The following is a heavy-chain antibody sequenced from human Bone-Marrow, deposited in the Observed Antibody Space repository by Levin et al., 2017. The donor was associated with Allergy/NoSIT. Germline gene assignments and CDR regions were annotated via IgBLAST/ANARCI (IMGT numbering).Heavy chain of an antibody. D-gene: IGHD1-26*01. V-gene: IGHV3-7*01. CDR2: LKWDGSTK. J-gene: IGHJ4*02. CDR1: GFTFSSSW. Sequence: ESLKISCAASGFTFSSSWMSWVRQAPGKGLEWVANLKWDGSTKDYLDSVKGRFTISRDNAKNSLFLQMNSLRAEDTAIYYCVTDSDLGATGENWGRGTLVTVSS. CDR3: VTDSDLGATGEN.